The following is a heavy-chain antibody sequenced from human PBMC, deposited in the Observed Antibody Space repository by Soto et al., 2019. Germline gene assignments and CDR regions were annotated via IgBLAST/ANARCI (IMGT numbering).Heavy chain of an antibody. D-gene: IGHD3-3*01. J-gene: IGHJ3*02. V-gene: IGHV1-46*01. CDR3: ARRSIFTWSDAFDI. CDR1: GYTFTSYY. CDR2: INPSGGIT. Sequence: QVELVQSGAEVKKPGASVKVSCKAAGYTFTSYYMHWVGQAPGQGLEWMGFINPSGGITTYAQKFQARVTMTSDTSTSTVYMELRTLKSEDTAVYYCARRSIFTWSDAFDIWGQGTMVTVSA.